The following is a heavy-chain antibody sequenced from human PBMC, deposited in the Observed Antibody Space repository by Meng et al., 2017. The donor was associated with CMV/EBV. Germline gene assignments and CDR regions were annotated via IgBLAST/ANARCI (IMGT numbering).Heavy chain of an antibody. Sequence: GVLKISCAASGFTFSSYWMHWVRQAPGKGLVWVSRINSDGSSTSYADSVKGRFTISRDNAKNTLYLQMNSLRAEDTAVYYCARAGKDWVGRTVYYDYWGQGTLVTVSS. CDR2: INSDGSST. V-gene: IGHV3-74*01. J-gene: IGHJ4*02. D-gene: IGHD2-15*01. CDR3: ARAGKDWVGRTVYYDY. CDR1: GFTFSSYW.